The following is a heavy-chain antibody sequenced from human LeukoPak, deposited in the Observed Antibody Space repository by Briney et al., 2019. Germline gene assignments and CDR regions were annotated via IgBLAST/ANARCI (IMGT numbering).Heavy chain of an antibody. Sequence: GGSLRLSCVASGFTFSNYGMNWVRRAPGKGLEWLGFIRYDGSNEYYADSVKGRFTISRDSSKNTLYLQMNSLRTDDTAVYYCAKESQLSYSGTFYIDYWGQGTLVTVSS. V-gene: IGHV3-30*02. CDR1: GFTFSNYG. D-gene: IGHD1-26*01. CDR2: IRYDGSNE. J-gene: IGHJ4*02. CDR3: AKESQLSYSGTFYIDY.